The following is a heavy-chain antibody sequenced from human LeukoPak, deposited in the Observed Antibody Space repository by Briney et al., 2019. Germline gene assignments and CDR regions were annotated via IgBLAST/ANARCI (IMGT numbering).Heavy chain of an antibody. V-gene: IGHV4-30-2*01. J-gene: IGHJ5*02. D-gene: IGHD4-17*01. CDR3: ARVFTMTHIGVWFDP. Sequence: SETLSLTCTVSGGSISSGGHSWSWIRQPPGKGLEWIGYIYHSGSGSTYYNPSLRSRVTISVDTSKNQFSLKLSSVTAADTAVYYCARVFTMTHIGVWFDPWGQGTLVTVSS. CDR2: IYHSGSGST. CDR1: GGSISSGGHS.